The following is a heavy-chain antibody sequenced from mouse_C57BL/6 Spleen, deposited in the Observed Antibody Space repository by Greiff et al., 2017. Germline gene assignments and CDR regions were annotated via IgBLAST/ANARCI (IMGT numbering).Heavy chain of an antibody. CDR1: GFTFSSYA. J-gene: IGHJ1*03. CDR3: ARDPVYYYGSSYWYFDV. D-gene: IGHD1-1*01. Sequence: EVKLMEPGGGLVKPGGSLKLSCAASGFTFSSYAMSWVRQTPEKRLEWVATISDGGSYTYYPDNVKGRFTIATDNAKNNLYLQMSHLKSEDTAMYYCARDPVYYYGSSYWYFDVWGTGTTVTVSS. V-gene: IGHV5-4*01. CDR2: ISDGGSYT.